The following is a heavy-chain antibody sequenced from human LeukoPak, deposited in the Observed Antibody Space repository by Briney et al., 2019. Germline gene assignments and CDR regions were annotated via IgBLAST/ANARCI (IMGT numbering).Heavy chain of an antibody. CDR3: ARFGDCSSTSCYVNYYYYGMDV. CDR2: INPNSGGT. D-gene: IGHD2-2*01. V-gene: IGHV1-2*02. Sequence: ASVKVSCKASGYTFTGYYMHWVRQAPGQGLEWMGWINPNSGGTNYAQKFQGRVTMTRDTSISTAYMELSRLRSDDTAVYYCARFGDCSSTSCYVNYYYYGMDVWGQGTTVTVSS. CDR1: GYTFTGYY. J-gene: IGHJ6*02.